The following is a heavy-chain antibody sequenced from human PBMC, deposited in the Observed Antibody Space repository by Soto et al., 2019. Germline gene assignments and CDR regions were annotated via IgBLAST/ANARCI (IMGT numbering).Heavy chain of an antibody. V-gene: IGHV4-34*01. CDR2: INHSGST. D-gene: IGHD1-1*01. CDR3: ASGDNLGHWFDP. J-gene: IGHJ5*02. CDR1: GGSFSGYY. Sequence: QVQLQQWGAGLLKPSETLSLTCAVYGGSFSGYYWSWIRQPPGKGLERIGEINHSGSTNYNPSLKSRVTISVDTAKNQFSLKLSSVTAADTAVYYCASGDNLGHWFDPWGQGTLVTVSS.